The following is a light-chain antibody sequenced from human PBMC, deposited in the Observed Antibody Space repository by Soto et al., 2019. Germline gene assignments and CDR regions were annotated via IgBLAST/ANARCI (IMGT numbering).Light chain of an antibody. V-gene: IGKV3-15*01. CDR3: QQYNNWPRS. Sequence: EIVMTQSPATLSVSPGERATLSCRASQSVSSNLAWYQHKPGQTPRLLIYGASTRATGIPARFSGSGSGTEFTLTISSLQSEDFAVYYCQQYNNWPRSFG. CDR2: GAS. CDR1: QSVSSN. J-gene: IGKJ3*01.